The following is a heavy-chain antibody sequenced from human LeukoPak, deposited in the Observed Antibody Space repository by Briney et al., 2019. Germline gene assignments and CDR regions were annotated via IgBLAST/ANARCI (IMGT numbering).Heavy chain of an antibody. J-gene: IGHJ5*02. CDR2: INPSGGST. CDR1: GYTFTSYY. V-gene: IGHV1-46*01. CDR3: ARSPPFGETKGLFDP. D-gene: IGHD3-10*01. Sequence: ASVKVSCKASGYTFTSYYMHWVRQAPGQGLEWMGIINPSGGSTSYAQKFQGSVTMIRDTSTSTVYMELSSLRSEDTAVYYCARSPPFGETKGLFDPWGQGTLVTVSS.